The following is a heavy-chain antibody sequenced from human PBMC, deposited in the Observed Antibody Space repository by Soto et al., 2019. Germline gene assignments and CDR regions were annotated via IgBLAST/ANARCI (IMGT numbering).Heavy chain of an antibody. CDR2: IYYSGST. D-gene: IGHD3-10*01. J-gene: IGHJ4*02. CDR1: GGSISSGGYY. V-gene: IGHV4-31*03. Sequence: QVQLQESGPGLVKPSQTLSLTCTVSGGSISSGGYYWSWIRQHPGKGLEWIGYIYYSGSTYYNPSLESRVTISVDTSKHPSALKLSSVAAADRAVYYWAIVDGGSGSKGGTFGYWGQGTLVTVSS. CDR3: AIVDGGSGSKGGTFGY.